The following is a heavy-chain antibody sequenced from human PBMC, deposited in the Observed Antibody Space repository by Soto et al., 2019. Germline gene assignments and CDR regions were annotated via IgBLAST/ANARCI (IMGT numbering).Heavy chain of an antibody. V-gene: IGHV4-4*02. Sequence: PSETLSLTCAVSGASVSSTKWWSWVRQSPGKGLEWIGEIHHSETTNYNPSLESRVTISIDKSKNQFSLKLSSVTAADTAVYYCARGRIQLWYPFDYWGQGTLVTVSS. D-gene: IGHD5-18*01. J-gene: IGHJ4*02. CDR1: GASVSSTKW. CDR2: IHHSETT. CDR3: ARGRIQLWYPFDY.